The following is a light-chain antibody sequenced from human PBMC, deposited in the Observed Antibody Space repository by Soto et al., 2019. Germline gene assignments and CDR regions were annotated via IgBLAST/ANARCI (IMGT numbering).Light chain of an antibody. J-gene: IGKJ4*01. V-gene: IGKV3-20*01. CDR1: QAISNN. CDR2: DAS. CDR3: QQYGSSPPGLT. Sequence: TLSPITLAVSPGARGTPSGLAIQAISNNLAWYQQKPGQAPRLLIFDASTRATGIPDRFSGSGSGTDFTLTISRLEPEDFAVYYCQQYGSSPPGLTFGGGTKVDI.